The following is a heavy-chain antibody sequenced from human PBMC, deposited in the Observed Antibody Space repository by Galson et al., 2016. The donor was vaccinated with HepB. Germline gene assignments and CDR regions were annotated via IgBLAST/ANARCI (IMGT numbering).Heavy chain of an antibody. Sequence: SLRLSCAASGFILSDYHINWIRQAPGKGLEWISYISSSSNTIHYADSVKGRFTVSRDYAKNSLYLQMNSLRAEDTAVYYCARDSSSGYVIDAFDIWGQGTMVTVSS. CDR3: ARDSSSGYVIDAFDI. J-gene: IGHJ3*02. D-gene: IGHD5-12*01. CDR1: GFILSDYH. V-gene: IGHV3-11*04. CDR2: ISSSSNTI.